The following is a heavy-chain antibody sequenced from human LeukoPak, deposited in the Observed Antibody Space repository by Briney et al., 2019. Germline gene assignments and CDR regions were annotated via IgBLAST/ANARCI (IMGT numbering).Heavy chain of an antibody. CDR2: IHISGST. CDR3: ARADRSGYFGNVVAFDI. D-gene: IGHD3-22*01. J-gene: IGHJ3*02. CDR1: GGSIYIGSYS. V-gene: IGHV4-61*02. Sequence: TLCLTCTVSGGSIYIGSYSWTWIRQPAGKGLEWIGRIHISGSTDYTPSLKSRVTIPVDTSKNQFSLKLSSVTAADTAVYYCARADRSGYFGNVVAFDIWGQGTMVTVSS.